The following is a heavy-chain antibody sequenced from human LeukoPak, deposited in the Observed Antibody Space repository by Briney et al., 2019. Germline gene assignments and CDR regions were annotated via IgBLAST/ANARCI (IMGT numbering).Heavy chain of an antibody. Sequence: SETLSLTCTVSGYSISSGYYWGWIRQPPGKGLEWIGSIYNSGSTYYNPSLKSRVTISVDTSKNQFSLKLSSVTAADTAVYYCARVSGYDWESFYDYWGQGTLVTVSS. CDR2: IYNSGST. J-gene: IGHJ4*02. CDR3: ARVSGYDWESFYDY. D-gene: IGHD5-12*01. CDR1: GYSISSGYY. V-gene: IGHV4-38-2*02.